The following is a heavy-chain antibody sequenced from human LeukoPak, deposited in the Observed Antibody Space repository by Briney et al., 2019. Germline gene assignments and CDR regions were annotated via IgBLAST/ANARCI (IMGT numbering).Heavy chain of an antibody. CDR1: GGTFISYT. J-gene: IGHJ4*02. V-gene: IGHV1-69*04. Sequence: GASVKVSCKASGGTFISYTISWVRQAPGQGLEWMGRIIPILGIANYAQKFQGRVTITADKSTSTAYMELSSLRSEDTAVYYCARDRSQGYYDSSGYSIDYWGQGTLVTVSS. D-gene: IGHD3-22*01. CDR2: IIPILGIA. CDR3: ARDRSQGYYDSSGYSIDY.